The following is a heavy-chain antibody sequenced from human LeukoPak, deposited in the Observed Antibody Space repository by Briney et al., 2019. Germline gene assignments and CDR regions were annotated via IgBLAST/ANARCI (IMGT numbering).Heavy chain of an antibody. D-gene: IGHD6-19*01. CDR1: GGSITSYY. Sequence: PSETLSLTCTVSGGSITSYYWSWIRQPPGKGLEWVGYVYYSGSANYNPSLQSRVTMSLDTSKNQFSLKLNSVTAADTAVYYCARVGGSRAWYTFDHWGQGTLVTVSS. V-gene: IGHV4-59*01. J-gene: IGHJ4*02. CDR3: ARVGGSRAWYTFDH. CDR2: VYYSGSA.